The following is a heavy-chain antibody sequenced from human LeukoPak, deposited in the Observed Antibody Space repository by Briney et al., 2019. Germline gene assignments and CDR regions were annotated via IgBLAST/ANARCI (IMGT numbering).Heavy chain of an antibody. V-gene: IGHV4-59*08. Sequence: SETLSLTCTVSGGSINDNYWSWIRQPPGKGLEWIGYIFYSGSTNYNPSLKSRVTISVNTSNNQFSLKLSSVTAADTAVYYCARRENYVWGSYRSYFDYWGQGTLVTVSS. D-gene: IGHD3-16*02. CDR3: ARRENYVWGSYRSYFDY. J-gene: IGHJ4*02. CDR1: GGSINDNY. CDR2: IFYSGST.